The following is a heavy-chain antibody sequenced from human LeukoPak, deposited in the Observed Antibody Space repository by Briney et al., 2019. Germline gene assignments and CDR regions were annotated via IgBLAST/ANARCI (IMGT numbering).Heavy chain of an antibody. V-gene: IGHV4-34*01. D-gene: IGHD3-9*01. J-gene: IGHJ4*02. CDR1: GGSFSGYY. CDR3: ARGGRRGWLLSAYYFDY. CDR2: INHSGST. Sequence: SETLSLTCAVYGGSFSGYYWSWIRQPPGKGLEWIGEINHSGSTNYNPSLKSRVTISVDTSKNQFSLKLSSVTAADTAVYYCARGGRRGWLLSAYYFDYSGQGTLVTVSS.